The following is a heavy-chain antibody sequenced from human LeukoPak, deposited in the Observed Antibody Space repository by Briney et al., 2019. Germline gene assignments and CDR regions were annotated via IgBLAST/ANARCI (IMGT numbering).Heavy chain of an antibody. CDR1: GLPFSKYG. CDR3: VTHYKWDLLVHSFVF. Sequence: RAGGSLRLSCAVSGLPFSKYGMRWVRQAPGKGREWVATIWHDGRPKMYADSGKGRFTISRDDSKNMLYLQMNSLRADYTAEYYCVTHYKWDLLVHSFVFWGQGTRVTVSS. CDR2: IWHDGRPK. V-gene: IGHV3-33*01. D-gene: IGHD1-26*01. J-gene: IGHJ3*01.